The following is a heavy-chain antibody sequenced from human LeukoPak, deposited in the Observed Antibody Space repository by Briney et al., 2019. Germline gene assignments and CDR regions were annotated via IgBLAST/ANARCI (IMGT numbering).Heavy chain of an antibody. CDR1: GFTFSTSS. Sequence: GGSLRLSCVASGFTFSTSSMSWVRQAPGKGLEWVSAITGSGVSTYYADSVKGRFTISRDNSKNTLYLQMNSLRAEDTAVYYCAKDSLTTEVWGQGTTVTVPS. D-gene: IGHD4-11*01. V-gene: IGHV3-23*01. CDR3: AKDSLTTEV. CDR2: ITGSGVST. J-gene: IGHJ6*02.